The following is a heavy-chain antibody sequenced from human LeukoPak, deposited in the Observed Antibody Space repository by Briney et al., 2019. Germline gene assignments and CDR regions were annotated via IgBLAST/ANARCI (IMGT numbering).Heavy chain of an antibody. CDR2: ISGNGDST. V-gene: IGHV3-64D*06. CDR1: GFTFSNYA. CDR3: AREYSSSGYYYGMDV. J-gene: IGHJ6*02. Sequence: GGSLRLSCSASGFTFSNYAMHWVRQAPGKGLEYVSAISGNGDSTYYADSVKGRFTISRDNSKNTLYLQMSSLRADDTAVYYCAREYSSSGYYYGMDVWGQGTTVTVSS. D-gene: IGHD6-6*01.